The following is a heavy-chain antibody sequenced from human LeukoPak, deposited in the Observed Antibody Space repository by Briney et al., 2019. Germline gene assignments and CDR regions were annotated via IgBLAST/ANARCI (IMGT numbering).Heavy chain of an antibody. CDR2: IILILGIA. J-gene: IGHJ4*02. CDR1: GYTFISYA. CDR3: ARVDTAMVIDY. D-gene: IGHD5-18*01. Sequence: SVKVSCKASGYTFISYAISWVRQAPGQGLEWMGRIILILGIANYAQKFQGRVTITADKSTSTAYMELSSLRSEDTAVYYCARVDTAMVIDYWGQGTLVTVSP. V-gene: IGHV1-69*04.